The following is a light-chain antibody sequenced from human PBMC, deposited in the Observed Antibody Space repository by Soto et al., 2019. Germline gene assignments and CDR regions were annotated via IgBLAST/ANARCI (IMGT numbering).Light chain of an antibody. CDR3: VSYTDTDTLV. Sequence: QSALIQPPSVSGSPGQSVTISCTGTSSDVGSYDYVSWYQQHPGTVPKPMIYNVNTQPSGVPDRFSGSKSSNTASMTISGLQPDDEGDYFCVSYTDTDTLVFGTGTKVTVL. J-gene: IGLJ1*01. CDR2: NVN. V-gene: IGLV2-11*01. CDR1: SSDVGSYDY.